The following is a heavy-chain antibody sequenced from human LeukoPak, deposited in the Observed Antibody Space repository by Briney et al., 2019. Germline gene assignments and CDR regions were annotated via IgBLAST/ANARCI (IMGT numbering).Heavy chain of an antibody. CDR3: AKSALKLYCSSTSCYLGFDY. CDR2: ISGSGGST. Sequence: GGSLRLSCAASGFTFSSYAMSWVRQAPGKGLEWVSAISGSGGSTYYADSVKGRFTISRDNSKNTLYLQMNSLRAEDAAVYYCAKSALKLYCSSTSCYLGFDYWGQGTLVSVSS. CDR1: GFTFSSYA. J-gene: IGHJ4*02. D-gene: IGHD2-2*01. V-gene: IGHV3-23*01.